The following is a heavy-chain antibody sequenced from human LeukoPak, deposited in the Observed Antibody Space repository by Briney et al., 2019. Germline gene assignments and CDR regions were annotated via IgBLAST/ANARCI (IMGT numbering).Heavy chain of an antibody. CDR2: IYYSGST. CDR3: ARRLPMVENNGDYFDY. V-gene: IGHV4-39*01. J-gene: IGHJ4*02. Sequence: PSETLSLTCTVSGASISSSSYYWGWIRKPPGKGLDWIGSIYYSGSTHYNPSLKSRVTISVDTSKSQFSLKLSSVTPADTAVYYCARRLPMVENNGDYFDYWGQGTLVTVSS. CDR1: GASISSSSYY. D-gene: IGHD1/OR15-1a*01.